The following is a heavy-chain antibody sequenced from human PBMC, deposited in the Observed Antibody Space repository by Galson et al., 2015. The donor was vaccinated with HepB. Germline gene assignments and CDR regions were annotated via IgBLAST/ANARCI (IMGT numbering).Heavy chain of an antibody. V-gene: IGHV3-74*01. Sequence: SLRLSCAASGFSFRNYWMHWVRQAPGKGLVWVSRINSDGSSTSYADSVKGRFTISRDNAKNTLSLQMNSLRVEDTAVYYCATMNVVPAAWGQGTLVTVSS. J-gene: IGHJ4*02. CDR2: INSDGSST. D-gene: IGHD2-2*01. CDR3: ATMNVVPAA. CDR1: GFSFRNYW.